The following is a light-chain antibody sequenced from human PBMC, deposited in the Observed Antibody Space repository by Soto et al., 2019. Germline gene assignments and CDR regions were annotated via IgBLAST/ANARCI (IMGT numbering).Light chain of an antibody. J-gene: IGKJ2*03. CDR1: QSITNY. V-gene: IGKV1-39*01. Sequence: DIRMTQSPSSLSASVGDRVSITCRPSQSITNYLSWYQQKPGRAPKLLIYAASRLQSGVPSRFSGSGSGTDFTLTISSLQPEDFATYYCQQSYSTPYSFGQGTKLDIK. CDR2: AAS. CDR3: QQSYSTPYS.